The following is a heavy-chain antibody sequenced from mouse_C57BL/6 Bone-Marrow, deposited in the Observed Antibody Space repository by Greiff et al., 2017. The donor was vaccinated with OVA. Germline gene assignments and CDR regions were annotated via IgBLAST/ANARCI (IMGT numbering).Heavy chain of an antibody. J-gene: IGHJ1*03. Sequence: VQLQQSGAELVRPGASVTLSCKASGYTFTDYEMHWVKQTPVHGLEWIGAIDPETGGTAYNQKFKGKATLTVDKSSSTAYMELRSLTSEDTAVYYCARCGYPYWYFDVWGTGTTVTVSS. CDR3: ARCGYPYWYFDV. CDR1: GYTFTDYE. D-gene: IGHD1-2*01. CDR2: IDPETGGT. V-gene: IGHV1-15*01.